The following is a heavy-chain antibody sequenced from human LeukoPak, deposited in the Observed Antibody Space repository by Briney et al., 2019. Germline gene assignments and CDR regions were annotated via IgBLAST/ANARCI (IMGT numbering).Heavy chain of an antibody. J-gene: IGHJ4*02. CDR1: GYTFTGYY. CDR2: INPNSGGT. Sequence: GASVKVSCKASGYTFTGYYMHWVRQAPGQGLEWMGWINPNSGGTNYAQKFQGRVTMTRDTSISTAYMELSRLRSDDTAVYYCARDLRDSSGWYNYWGQGTLVTVSS. CDR3: ARDLRDSSGWYNY. D-gene: IGHD6-19*01. V-gene: IGHV1-2*02.